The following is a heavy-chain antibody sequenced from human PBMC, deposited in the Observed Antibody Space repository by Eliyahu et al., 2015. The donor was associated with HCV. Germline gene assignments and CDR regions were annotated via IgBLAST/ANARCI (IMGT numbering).Heavy chain of an antibody. Sequence: EVQLVQSGAEVKKPGESLKISCQGSGXGFTSXWIGWVXQMPGKGLEXMGXIYPGDSDTRYSPSFQGQVTISADKSINTAYLQWSSLKASDTAMYYCARHLVNRNNYGRFDYWGQGTLVTVSS. V-gene: IGHV5-51*01. CDR3: ARHLVNRNNYGRFDY. CDR1: GXGFTSXW. J-gene: IGHJ4*02. CDR2: IYPGDSDT. D-gene: IGHD5-18*01.